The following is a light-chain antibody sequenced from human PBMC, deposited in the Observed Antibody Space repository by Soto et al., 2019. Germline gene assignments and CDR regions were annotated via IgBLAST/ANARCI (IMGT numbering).Light chain of an antibody. CDR3: QHWWT. V-gene: IGKV3-15*01. CDR2: GAS. Sequence: EIVLTQSPATLSVSPGERATLSCRASQSVSNNLAWYQQKPGQTPRLLIYGASTRATGIPARFSGSGSGTEFTLTISSLQSEDFAVYYCQHWWTFGQGTKVDI. J-gene: IGKJ1*01. CDR1: QSVSNN.